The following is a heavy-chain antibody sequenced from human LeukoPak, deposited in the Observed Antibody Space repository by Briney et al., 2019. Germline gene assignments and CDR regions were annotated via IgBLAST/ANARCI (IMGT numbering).Heavy chain of an antibody. D-gene: IGHD2-2*01. CDR2: ISGSGGNT. V-gene: IGHV3-23*01. Sequence: PGGSLRLSCAASGFTFSDYAMSWVRQAPGKGLEWVSTISGSGGNTDYADSVKGRFTISRDNSKNTLYLQMNSLRAEDTAVYYCAAYCSSTSCYAFQDNWFDPWGQGTLVTVSS. J-gene: IGHJ5*02. CDR1: GFTFSDYA. CDR3: AAYCSSTSCYAFQDNWFDP.